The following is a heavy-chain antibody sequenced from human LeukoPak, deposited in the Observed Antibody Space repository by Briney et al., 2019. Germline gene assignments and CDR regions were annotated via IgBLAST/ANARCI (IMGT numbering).Heavy chain of an antibody. V-gene: IGHV3-30*18. J-gene: IGHJ1*01. CDR2: IAHDESTI. CDR3: AKDRIVISFGDVSKH. Sequence: GGSLRLSCAASGFIFSGYGMHWVRQAPGKRLEWVALIAHDESTIHYADSVKGRFTISRDNSKNTLYLQMNNLRVEDTAIYYCAKDRIVISFGDVSKHWGQGTLVTVSS. D-gene: IGHD3-10*01. CDR1: GFIFSGYG.